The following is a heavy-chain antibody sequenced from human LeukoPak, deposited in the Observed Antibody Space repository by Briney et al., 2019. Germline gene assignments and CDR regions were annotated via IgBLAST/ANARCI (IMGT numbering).Heavy chain of an antibody. V-gene: IGHV1-18*01. D-gene: IGHD3-10*01. CDR2: ISAYNGNT. CDR1: GYTFTSYG. Sequence: ASVKVSCKASGYTFTSYGINWVRQAPGQGLEWMGWISAYNGNTNYAQELQGGVTMTRVTSTNTAYMELRSLRSDDTAVYYCARSVERGDYGMDVWGQGTTVTVSS. J-gene: IGHJ6*02. CDR3: ARSVERGDYGMDV.